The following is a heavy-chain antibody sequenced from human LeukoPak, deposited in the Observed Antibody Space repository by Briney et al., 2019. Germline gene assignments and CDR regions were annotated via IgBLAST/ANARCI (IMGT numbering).Heavy chain of an antibody. CDR3: VIDSLNIGDCSSTSCLPPDH. D-gene: IGHD2-2*01. Sequence: ASVKVSCKASGYTFSGCYMHWVRHAPAQGLELMGRSNPDSGGTAYEQKSQSRVTTTRENTISTAYTLLSSTKTDATTVYYCVIDSLNIGDCSSTSCLPPDHWGQGTLVTVSS. CDR1: GYTFSGCY. CDR2: SNPDSGGT. J-gene: IGHJ4*02. V-gene: IGHV1-2*02.